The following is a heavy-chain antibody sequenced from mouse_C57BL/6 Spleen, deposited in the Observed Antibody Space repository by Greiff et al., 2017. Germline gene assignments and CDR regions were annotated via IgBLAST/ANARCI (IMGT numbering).Heavy chain of an antibody. V-gene: IGHV1-82*01. J-gene: IGHJ1*03. CDR2: IYPGDGDT. CDR1: GYAFSSSW. Sequence: QVQLKESGPELVKPGASVKISCKASGYAFSSSWMNWVKQRPGKGLEWIGRIYPGDGDTNYNGKFKGKATLTADKSSSTAYMQLSRLTSEDSAVYFCARCNWYFDVWGTGTTVTVSS. CDR3: ARCNWYFDV.